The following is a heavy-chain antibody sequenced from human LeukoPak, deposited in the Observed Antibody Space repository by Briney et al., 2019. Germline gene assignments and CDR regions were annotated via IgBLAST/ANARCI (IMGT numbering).Heavy chain of an antibody. CDR3: ARLWYNWNYGDY. J-gene: IGHJ4*02. D-gene: IGHD1-7*01. CDR2: IYTIGST. Sequence: PSETLSLTCTVSGGSISSGSYYWSWIRQPAGKGLEWIGRIYTIGSTNYNPSLKSRVTISVDTSKNQFSLKLSSVTAADTAVYYCARLWYNWNYGDYWGQGTLVTVSS. V-gene: IGHV4-61*02. CDR1: GGSISSGSYY.